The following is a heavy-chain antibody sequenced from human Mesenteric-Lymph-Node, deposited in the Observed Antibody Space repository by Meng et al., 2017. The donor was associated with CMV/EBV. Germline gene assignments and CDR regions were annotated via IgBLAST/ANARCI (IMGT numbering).Heavy chain of an antibody. CDR3: ALALYSNYDSDY. Sequence: ASVKVSCKASGYIFTSYGLDWLRQAPGQGLEWLGWVSPYNDSRNYAQKLQGRVTMTTDTSTSTAYMELRSLRSDDTAVYYCALALYSNYDSDYWGQGTLVTVSS. V-gene: IGHV1-18*01. CDR1: GYIFTSYG. D-gene: IGHD4-11*01. J-gene: IGHJ4*02. CDR2: VSPYNDSR.